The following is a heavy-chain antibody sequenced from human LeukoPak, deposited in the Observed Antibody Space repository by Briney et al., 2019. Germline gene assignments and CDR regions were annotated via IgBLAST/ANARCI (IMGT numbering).Heavy chain of an antibody. CDR1: GGSISSYY. J-gene: IGHJ4*02. CDR2: IYYSGST. CDR3: ARGTKVRGAPTLDY. D-gene: IGHD3-10*01. Sequence: SETLSLTCTVSGGSISSYYWSWIRQPPGKGLEWIGYIYYSGSTNYNPSLKSRVTISVDTSKNQSSLKLSSVTAADTAVYYCARGTKVRGAPTLDYWGQGTLVTVSS. V-gene: IGHV4-59*01.